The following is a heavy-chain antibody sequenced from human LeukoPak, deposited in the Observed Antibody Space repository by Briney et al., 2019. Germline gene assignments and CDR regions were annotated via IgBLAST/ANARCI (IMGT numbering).Heavy chain of an antibody. CDR2: ISHSGRT. CDR3: TKTSPGVPLDF. V-gene: IGHV4-34*01. Sequence: KPSETLSLTCAVSGVSFSGSYWSWIRQPPGKGPEWVGEISHSGRTSYNPSLKSRVTISLDTSKNQFSLRLTFVTAADTAVYYCTKTSPGVPLDFWGQGTLVTVPS. CDR1: GVSFSGSY. J-gene: IGHJ4*02. D-gene: IGHD7-27*01.